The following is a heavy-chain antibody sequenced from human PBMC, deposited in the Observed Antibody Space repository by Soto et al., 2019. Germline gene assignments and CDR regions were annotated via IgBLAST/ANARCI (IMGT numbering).Heavy chain of an antibody. CDR2: ISSSSSYI. D-gene: IGHD6-13*01. V-gene: IGHV3-21*01. Sequence: GGSLRLSCAASGFIFTSYSMNWVRQAPGKGLEWVSSISSSSSYIYYADSVKGRFTISRDNAKNSLYLQMSSLRAEDTAVYYCARDSGSSSDYYGMDVWGQGTTVTVSS. CDR1: GFIFTSYS. J-gene: IGHJ6*02. CDR3: ARDSGSSSDYYGMDV.